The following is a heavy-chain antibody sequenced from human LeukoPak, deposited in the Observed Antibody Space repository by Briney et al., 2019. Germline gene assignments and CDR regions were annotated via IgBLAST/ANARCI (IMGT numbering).Heavy chain of an antibody. J-gene: IGHJ4*02. CDR3: ATEATYCTAACYSLSDY. CDR2: ISGSGGST. V-gene: IGHV3-23*01. D-gene: IGHD2-21*01. CDR1: EVTFSSYS. Sequence: GGSLRLSCAASEVTFSSYSLTWVRQAPGKGLEWVSLISGSGGSTYYADSVRGRFTISRDNSKNTLYLQMNTLRAGDTAVYYCATEATYCTAACYSLSDYWGQGTLVTVSS.